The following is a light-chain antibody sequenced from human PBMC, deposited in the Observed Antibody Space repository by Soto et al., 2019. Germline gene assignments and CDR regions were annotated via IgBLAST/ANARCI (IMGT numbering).Light chain of an antibody. V-gene: IGKV3-20*01. J-gene: IGKJ1*01. CDR1: QSVSSSY. Sequence: EIVLTQSPGTLSLSPGERATLSCRASQSVSSSYLAWYQQKPGQAPRLLIYGASSRATGIPDRFSGSGSGTAFTLTISRLEPEDFAVYYCQQYGSSRRTFGQGTKV. CDR3: QQYGSSRRT. CDR2: GAS.